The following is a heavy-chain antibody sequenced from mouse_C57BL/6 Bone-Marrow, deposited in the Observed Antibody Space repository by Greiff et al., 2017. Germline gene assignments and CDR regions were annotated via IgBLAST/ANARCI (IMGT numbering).Heavy chain of an antibody. V-gene: IGHV1-4*01. CDR3: ARGGGMDY. Sequence: VQLQQSGAELARPGASVKMSCKASGYTFTSYTMHWVKQRPGPGLAWIGYINPSSGYTKYNQKFKDKATLTADKSSSTAYMQLSSLTSEDSAVYYCARGGGMDYWGQGTSVTVSS. CDR1: GYTFTSYT. CDR2: INPSSGYT. J-gene: IGHJ4*01.